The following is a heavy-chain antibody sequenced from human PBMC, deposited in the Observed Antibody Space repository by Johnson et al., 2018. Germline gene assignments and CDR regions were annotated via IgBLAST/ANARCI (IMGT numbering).Heavy chain of an antibody. D-gene: IGHD6-13*01. CDR2: ISYDGSNK. J-gene: IGHJ3*02. CDR1: GFTFSSYA. CDR3: ARDSCAYSSSCQKVAFDI. V-gene: IGHV3-30-3*01. Sequence: QVQLVESGGGVVQPGRSLRLSCAASGFTFSSYAMHWVRQAPGKGLEWVAVISYDGSNKYYADSVKGRFTISRDNSKNTLYPQMNSLRAEDTAVYYCARDSCAYSSSCQKVAFDIWGQGTMVTVSS.